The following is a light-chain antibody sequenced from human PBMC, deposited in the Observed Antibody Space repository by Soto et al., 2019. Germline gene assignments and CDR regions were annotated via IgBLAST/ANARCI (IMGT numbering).Light chain of an antibody. J-gene: IGLJ2*01. CDR3: QTSGSSTVV. CDR2: LNNDGSH. Sequence: QSVLTQSASASASLGDSVTLTCVLSSGHSNYAIAWSQHQPEKGPPYLLRLNNDGSHNRGDGIPVRFSGSSSGTARYLTTSRLQSEDEADYYCQTSGSSTVVFGGGTKVTVL. V-gene: IGLV4-69*01. CDR1: SGHSNYA.